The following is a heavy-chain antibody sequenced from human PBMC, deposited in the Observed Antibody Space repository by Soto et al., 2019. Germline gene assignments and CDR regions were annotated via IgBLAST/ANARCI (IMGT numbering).Heavy chain of an antibody. J-gene: IGHJ4*01. CDR1: GFTFSNHG. CDR2: LRGSGGTK. Sequence: GGSLRLPNAASGFTFSNHGMRWVRQTPGKGLEWVSILRGSGGTKYYANSVKGRFTISRDTSKNMLYLQMNSLRAEDTAIYYCAKDSHWVIISPTHDYWGHGTLVTVSS. D-gene: IGHD3-16*02. V-gene: IGHV3-23*01. CDR3: AKDSHWVIISPTHDY.